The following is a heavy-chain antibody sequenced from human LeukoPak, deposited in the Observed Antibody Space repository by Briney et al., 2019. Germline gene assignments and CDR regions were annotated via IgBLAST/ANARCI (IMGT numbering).Heavy chain of an antibody. J-gene: IGHJ5*02. D-gene: IGHD3-9*01. V-gene: IGHV3-23*01. Sequence: GGSLRLSCAASGFTFRSYAMSWVRQTPDKGLYWVSAISDGGTRTFYADSVKARFTISRDNSKSTLYLQMDSLRAEDTAVYYCAKSFGDILTGSFDPWGQGTLVTVSS. CDR2: ISDGGTRT. CDR3: AKSFGDILTGSFDP. CDR1: GFTFRSYA.